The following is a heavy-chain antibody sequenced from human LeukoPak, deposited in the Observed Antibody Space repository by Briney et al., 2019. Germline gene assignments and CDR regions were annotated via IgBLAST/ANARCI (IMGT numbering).Heavy chain of an antibody. CDR3: TRDPSGSYLDGLDY. V-gene: IGHV3-49*04. CDR1: GFTFGDYA. CDR2: IRSKAYGGTT. J-gene: IGHJ4*02. Sequence: GGSLRLSCTASGFTFGDYAMSWVRQAPGKGLEWVGFIRSKAYGGTTEYAASVKGRFTISRDDSKSIAYLQMNSLKTEDTAVYYCTRDPSGSYLDGLDYWGQGTLVTVSS. D-gene: IGHD1-26*01.